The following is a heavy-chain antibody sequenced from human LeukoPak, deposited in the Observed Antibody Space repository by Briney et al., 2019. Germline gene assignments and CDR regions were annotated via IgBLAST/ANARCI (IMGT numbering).Heavy chain of an antibody. J-gene: IGHJ6*03. D-gene: IGHD1-26*01. CDR1: GGSFSNYY. CDR2: INHSGST. V-gene: IGHV4-34*01. CDR3: ARDPYSGSYGDSYYYYMDV. Sequence: PSETLSLTCAVYGGSFSNYYWTWIRQPPGKGLEWIGEINHSGSTNYNPSLKSRVTISVDTSKNQFSLKLSSVTAADTAVYYCARDPYSGSYGDSYYYYMDVWGKGTTVTISS.